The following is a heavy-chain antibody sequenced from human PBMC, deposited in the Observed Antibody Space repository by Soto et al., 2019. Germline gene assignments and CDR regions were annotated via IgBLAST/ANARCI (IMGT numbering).Heavy chain of an antibody. D-gene: IGHD1-1*01. CDR2: TSTSASNR. V-gene: IGHV3-11*01. J-gene: IGHJ4*02. Sequence: PGGSLRLSCAASGFTFIDFEMHWVRQAPGKGLEWLSYTSTSASNRYYADSVKGRFTISRDNAKNSLYLQMNSLRAEDTAVYYCVFGGWNQYFFDYWGQEIPVTVSS. CDR3: VFGGWNQYFFDY. CDR1: GFTFIDFE.